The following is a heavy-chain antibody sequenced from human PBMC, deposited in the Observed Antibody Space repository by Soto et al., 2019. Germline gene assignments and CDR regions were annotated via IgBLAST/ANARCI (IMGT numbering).Heavy chain of an antibody. V-gene: IGHV1-3*01. CDR2: INGGNGDT. D-gene: IGHD2-15*01. CDR1: GYTFTSYA. J-gene: IGHJ6*02. Sequence: ASVKVSCKASGYTFTSYAIHWVRQAPGQRLEWMGWINGGNGDTKYSQKFQGRVTITRDTSASTGYMELSSLRSEDTAVYYCARSHVTVVIDYYGMDVSGQRTTVTVSS. CDR3: ARSHVTVVIDYYGMDV.